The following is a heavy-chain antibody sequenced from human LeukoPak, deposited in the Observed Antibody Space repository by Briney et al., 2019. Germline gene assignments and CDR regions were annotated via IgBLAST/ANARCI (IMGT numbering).Heavy chain of an antibody. D-gene: IGHD3-10*01. Sequence: SVKVSCKASGGTFSSYAISWVRQAPGQGLEWMGGIIPIFGTADYAQKFQGRVTITTDESTSTAYMELSSLRSEDTAVYYCASVYGSGSYYTRYYFDYWGQGTLVTVSS. CDR3: ASVYGSGSYYTRYYFDY. CDR1: GGTFSSYA. V-gene: IGHV1-69*05. J-gene: IGHJ4*02. CDR2: IIPIFGTA.